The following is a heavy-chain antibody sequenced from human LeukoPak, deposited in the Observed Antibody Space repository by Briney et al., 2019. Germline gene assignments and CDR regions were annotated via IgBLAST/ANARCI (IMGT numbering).Heavy chain of an antibody. D-gene: IGHD5-24*01. CDR2: ISGSGSST. Sequence: GGSLRLSCAASGFTFSSYGMSWVRQAPGKGLEWVSAISGSGSSTYYADSVQGRFTISRDNSKNTLYLQMNSLRAEDTAVYYCAKAPWDGYTDHHYFDYWGQGTLVTVSS. CDR1: GFTFSSYG. V-gene: IGHV3-23*01. CDR3: AKAPWDGYTDHHYFDY. J-gene: IGHJ4*02.